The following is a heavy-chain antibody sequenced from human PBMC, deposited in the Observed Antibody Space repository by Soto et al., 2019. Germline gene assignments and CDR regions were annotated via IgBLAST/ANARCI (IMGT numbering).Heavy chain of an antibody. CDR2: IYYSGST. Sequence: TVSGGSISSGDYYWSWIRQPPGKGLEWIGYIYYSGSTYYNPSLKSRVTISVDTSKNQFSLKLSSVTAADTAVYYCARDFRRNWFDPWGQGTLVTVSS. J-gene: IGHJ5*02. CDR1: GGSISSGDYY. CDR3: ARDFRRNWFDP. V-gene: IGHV4-30-4*01.